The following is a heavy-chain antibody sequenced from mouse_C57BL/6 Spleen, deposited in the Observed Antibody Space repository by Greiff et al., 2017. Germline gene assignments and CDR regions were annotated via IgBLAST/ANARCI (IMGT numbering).Heavy chain of an antibody. V-gene: IGHV1-69*01. D-gene: IGHD3-2*02. Sequence: QVQLQQSGAELVMPGASVKLSCKASGYTFTSYWMHWVKQRPGQGLEWIGEIDPSDSYTNYNQKFKGKSTLTVDKSSSTAYMQLSSLTSEDSAVYYCARGGDSSGFYYFDYWGQGTTLTVSS. J-gene: IGHJ2*01. CDR2: IDPSDSYT. CDR1: GYTFTSYW. CDR3: ARGGDSSGFYYFDY.